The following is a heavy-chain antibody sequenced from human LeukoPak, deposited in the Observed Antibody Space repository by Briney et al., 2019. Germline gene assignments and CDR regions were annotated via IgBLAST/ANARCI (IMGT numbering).Heavy chain of an antibody. CDR1: GGSFSGYY. Sequence: KPSETLSLTCAVYGGSFSGYYWSWIRQPPGKGLEWIGEINHSGSTNYNPSLKGRVTISVDTSKNQFSLKLSSVTAADTAVYYCARRPRGQSKPVTFDYWGQGTLVTVSS. D-gene: IGHD1-14*01. CDR2: INHSGST. CDR3: ARRPRGQSKPVTFDY. V-gene: IGHV4-34*01. J-gene: IGHJ4*02.